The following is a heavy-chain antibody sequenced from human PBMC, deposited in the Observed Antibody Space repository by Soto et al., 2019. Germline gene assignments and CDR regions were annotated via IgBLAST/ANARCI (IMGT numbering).Heavy chain of an antibody. V-gene: IGHV3-30-3*01. Sequence: GGSLRLSCAASGFTFSSYAMHWVRQAPGKGLEWVAVISYDGSNKYYADSVKGRFTISRDNSKNTLYLQMNSLRAEDTAVYYCARVRGDGQLVGEVDYWGQGTLVTVSS. J-gene: IGHJ4*02. CDR1: GFTFSSYA. CDR3: ARVRGDGQLVGEVDY. CDR2: ISYDGSNK. D-gene: IGHD6-6*01.